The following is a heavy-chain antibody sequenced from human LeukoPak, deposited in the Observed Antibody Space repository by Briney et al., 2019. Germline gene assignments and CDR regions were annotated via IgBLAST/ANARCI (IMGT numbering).Heavy chain of an antibody. D-gene: IGHD6-19*01. CDR2: ISGTGVKT. CDR1: GFTFSTYA. J-gene: IGHJ4*02. V-gene: IGHV3-23*01. Sequence: GGSLRLSCAASGFTFSTYAMNWVRQAPGKGLEWVSTISGTGVKTYYADSVKGRFTISRDNSKNMLYLQMNSLRAEDTAVYYCAKPLNIGWYYSDYWGQGTLVTVSS. CDR3: AKPLNIGWYYSDY.